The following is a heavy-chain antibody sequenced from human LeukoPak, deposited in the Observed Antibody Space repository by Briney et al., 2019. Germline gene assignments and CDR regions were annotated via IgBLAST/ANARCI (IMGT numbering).Heavy chain of an antibody. CDR2: IYHSGDT. D-gene: IGHD3-10*01. CDR3: ARRTRWVGESITYYGVDV. V-gene: IGHV4-4*02. Sequence: PSGTLSLTCAVSGDSISSNNWWTWVRQPPGKGLEWIGEIYHSGDTNYNPSLKSRVTTSVDKSENQFSLQLSSVTAADTAVYFCARRTRWVGESITYYGVDVWGQGTTVTVSS. CDR1: GDSISSNNW. J-gene: IGHJ6*02.